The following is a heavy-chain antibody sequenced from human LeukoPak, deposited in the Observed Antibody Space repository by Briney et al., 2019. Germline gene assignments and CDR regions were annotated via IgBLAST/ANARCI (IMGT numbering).Heavy chain of an antibody. CDR3: ARDLYDSSGYYYFDY. CDR2: IYVGGNT. J-gene: IGHJ4*02. V-gene: IGHV3-66*01. CDR1: GFTVSTSY. D-gene: IGHD3-22*01. Sequence: GGSLRLSCAASGFTVSTSYMSWIRQAPGKGLEWVSIIYVGGNTYYADSVQGRFIISRDNAKNSLYLQMNSLGAEDTAVYYCARDLYDSSGYYYFDYWGQGTLVTVSS.